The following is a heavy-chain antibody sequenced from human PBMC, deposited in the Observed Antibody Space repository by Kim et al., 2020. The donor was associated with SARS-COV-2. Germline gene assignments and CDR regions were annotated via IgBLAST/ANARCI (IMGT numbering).Heavy chain of an antibody. D-gene: IGHD3-10*01. CDR1: GFTFSSYA. Sequence: GGSLRLSCAASGFTFSSYAMHWVRQAPGKGLEWVAVISYDGSNKYYADSVKGRFTISRDNSKNTLYLQMNSLRAEDTAVHYCARDRGLDYYGSGSYYDY. V-gene: IGHV3-30-3*01. CDR3: ARDRGLDYYGSGSYYDY. J-gene: IGHJ4*01. CDR2: ISYDGSNK.